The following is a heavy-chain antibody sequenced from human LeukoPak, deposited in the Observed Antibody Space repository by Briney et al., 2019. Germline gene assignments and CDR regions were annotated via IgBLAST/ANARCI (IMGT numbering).Heavy chain of an antibody. CDR1: GGSISSGGYY. J-gene: IGHJ4*02. CDR3: ASLIAARRRGPSVFDY. Sequence: PSETLSLTCTVSGGSISSGGYYWSWIRQHPGKGLEWIGYIYYSGSTYYNPPLKSRVTISVDTSKNQFSLKLSSVTAADTAVYYCASLIAARRRGPSVFDYWGQGTLVTVSS. D-gene: IGHD6-6*01. CDR2: IYYSGST. V-gene: IGHV4-31*03.